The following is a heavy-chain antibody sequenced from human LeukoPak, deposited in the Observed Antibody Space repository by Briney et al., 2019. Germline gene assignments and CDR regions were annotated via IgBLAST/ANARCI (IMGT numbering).Heavy chain of an antibody. CDR1: GYTFTSYD. J-gene: IGHJ4*02. CDR2: MNPNSGNT. CDR3: ARGLTQISSGWDDY. Sequence: ASVKVSCKDSGYTFTSYDINWVRQATGQGLEWMGWMNPNSGNTGYAQKFQGRVTMTRNTSISTAYMELSSLRSEDTAVYYCARGLTQISSGWDDYWGQGTLVTVSS. V-gene: IGHV1-8*01. D-gene: IGHD6-19*01.